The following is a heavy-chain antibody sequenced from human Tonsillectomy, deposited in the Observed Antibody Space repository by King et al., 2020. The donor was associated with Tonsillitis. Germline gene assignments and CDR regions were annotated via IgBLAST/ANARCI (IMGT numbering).Heavy chain of an antibody. CDR1: GFNFDDYA. J-gene: IGHJ4*02. Sequence: VQLVESGGGLVQPGRTLRLTCAASGFNFDDYAMHWVRQAPWKGLEWVSGISWNSDNIGYADSVKGRFTISRDNAKNSLYLQMNSLRAEDTALYYCVKSRKQLRGLASMFDYWGQGTLVTVSS. D-gene: IGHD6-6*01. CDR2: ISWNSDNI. CDR3: VKSRKQLRGLASMFDY. V-gene: IGHV3-9*01.